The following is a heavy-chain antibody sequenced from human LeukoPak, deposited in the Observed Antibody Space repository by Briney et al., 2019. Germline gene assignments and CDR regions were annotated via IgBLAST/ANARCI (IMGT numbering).Heavy chain of an antibody. Sequence: ASVKVSCKASGYTFTSYYIHWVRQAPGQGLEWIGIINPSGGSTRYAQKFQGRVTLATDTSTSAAYMELRSLRSDDTAVYYCARKPRTTVEDYWGQGTLVTVSS. CDR3: ARKPRTTVEDY. J-gene: IGHJ4*02. CDR1: GYTFTSYY. CDR2: INPSGGST. V-gene: IGHV1-46*01. D-gene: IGHD4-23*01.